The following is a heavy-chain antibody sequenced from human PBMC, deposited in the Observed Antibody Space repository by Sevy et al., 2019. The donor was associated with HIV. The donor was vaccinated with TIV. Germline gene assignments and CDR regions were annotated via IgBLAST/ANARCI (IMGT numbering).Heavy chain of an antibody. J-gene: IGHJ4*02. CDR3: ARESPIAAAGTLG. Sequence: GGSLRLSCAASGFTFSDYYMSWIRQAPGKGLEWVSYISSSGSTIYYADSVKGRFTISRDNAKNSLYLQMNSLIAEDTAVYYCARESPIAAAGTLGWGQGTLVTVSS. D-gene: IGHD6-13*01. CDR1: GFTFSDYY. CDR2: ISSSGSTI. V-gene: IGHV3-11*01.